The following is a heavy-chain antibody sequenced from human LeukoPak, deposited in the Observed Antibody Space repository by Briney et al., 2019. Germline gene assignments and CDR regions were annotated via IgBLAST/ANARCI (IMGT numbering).Heavy chain of an antibody. D-gene: IGHD3-10*01. J-gene: IGHJ3*02. CDR2: IYYSGST. V-gene: IGHV4-39*01. CDR1: DGSISSRSYY. CDR3: AKTRITVVRGIKDAFDM. Sequence: SETLSLTCSVSDGSISSRSYYWGWIRQPPGKGLEYIVSIYYSGSTYYNPSLRRRVTISVDTSKNQFSLKLTTVTATDTAVYYCAKTRITVVRGIKDAFDMWGKGTMVTVSS.